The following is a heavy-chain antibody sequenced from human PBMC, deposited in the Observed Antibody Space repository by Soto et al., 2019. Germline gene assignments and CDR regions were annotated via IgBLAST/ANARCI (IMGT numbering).Heavy chain of an antibody. CDR2: VNPSGGHT. CDR3: ARGGHVVVVTAALDS. V-gene: IGHV1-46*01. J-gene: IGHJ4*02. D-gene: IGHD2-21*02. CDR1: GDTFTDYY. Sequence: QVQLVQSGAEVKKPGASVKVSCKASGDTFTDYYIHWVRQAPGQGLEWMGTVNPSGGHTTYAQHFLGRMTLPRETSTSPIYMELSSLTSEETPGYYCARGGHVVVVTAALDSWGQGTLVTVSS.